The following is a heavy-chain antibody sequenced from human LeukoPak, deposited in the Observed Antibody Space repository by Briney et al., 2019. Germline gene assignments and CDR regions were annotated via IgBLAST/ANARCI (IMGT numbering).Heavy chain of an antibody. CDR3: ATRNIHNSGWTSFDY. V-gene: IGHV3-53*01. J-gene: IGHJ4*02. D-gene: IGHD6-25*01. Sequence: GGSLRLSCAASGFIVSSNYMSWVRQAPGKGLEWVSVIYSGGSTYYADSVKGRFTISRDNSKNTLYLQMNSLRVEDTAVYYCATRNIHNSGWTSFDYWGRGALVTVSS. CDR2: IYSGGST. CDR1: GFIVSSNY.